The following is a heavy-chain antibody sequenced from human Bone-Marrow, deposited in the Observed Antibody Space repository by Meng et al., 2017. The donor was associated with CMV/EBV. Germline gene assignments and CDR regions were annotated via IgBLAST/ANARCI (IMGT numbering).Heavy chain of an antibody. J-gene: IGHJ4*02. CDR1: GYTFTTYD. V-gene: IGHV1-8*01. CDR3: ARAPVYCSSTSCYLGY. Sequence: ASVKGSCKPSGYTFTTYDINWVRQAPGQGLEWTGWMNPNSGNTGYAQKFQGRVTMTRKTSMSTDYMELSSLRSEDTAVYYCARAPVYCSSTSCYLGYWGQGTLVTVSS. CDR2: MNPNSGNT. D-gene: IGHD2-2*01.